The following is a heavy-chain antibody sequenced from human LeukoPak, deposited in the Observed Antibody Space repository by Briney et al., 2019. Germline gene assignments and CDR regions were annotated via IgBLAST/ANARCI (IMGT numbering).Heavy chain of an antibody. CDR3: ARDRLAAAGTVFDY. CDR2: IIPIFGTA. Sequence: ASVKVSCKASGGTVSSYAISWVRQAPGQGPEWMGRIIPIFGTANYAQKFQGRVTITTDESTSTAYMELSSLRSEDTAVYYCARDRLAAAGTVFDYWGQGTLVTVSS. CDR1: GGTVSSYA. V-gene: IGHV1-69*05. J-gene: IGHJ4*02. D-gene: IGHD6-13*01.